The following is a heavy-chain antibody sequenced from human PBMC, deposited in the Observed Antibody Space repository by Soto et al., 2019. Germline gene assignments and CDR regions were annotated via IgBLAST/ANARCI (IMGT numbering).Heavy chain of an antibody. CDR1: GGSFSGYY. CDR2: INHSGST. D-gene: IGHD2-15*01. V-gene: IGHV4-34*01. Sequence: SETLSLTCAVYGGSFSGYYWSWIRQPPGKGLEWIGEINHSGSTNYNPSLKSRVTISVDTSKNQFSLKLSSVTAADTAVYYCARGVPGYCSGGSCYPHFDYWGQGTLVTVSS. CDR3: ARGVPGYCSGGSCYPHFDY. J-gene: IGHJ4*02.